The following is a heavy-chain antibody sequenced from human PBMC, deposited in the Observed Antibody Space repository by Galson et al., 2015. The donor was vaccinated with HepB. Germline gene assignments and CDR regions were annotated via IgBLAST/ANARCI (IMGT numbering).Heavy chain of an antibody. Sequence: SLRLSCAASGFTFSSYSMNWVRQAPGKGLEWVSSISSSSSYIYYADSVKGRFTISRDNAKNSLYLQMNSLRAEDTAVYYCARDWYTAMVTFVVLGYWGQGTLVTVSS. CDR3: ARDWYTAMVTFVVLGY. J-gene: IGHJ4*02. V-gene: IGHV3-21*01. CDR2: ISSSSSYI. D-gene: IGHD5-18*01. CDR1: GFTFSSYS.